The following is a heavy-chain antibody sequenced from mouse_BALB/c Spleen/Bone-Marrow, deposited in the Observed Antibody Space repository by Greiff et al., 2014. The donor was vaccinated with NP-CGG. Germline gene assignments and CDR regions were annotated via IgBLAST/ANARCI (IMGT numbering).Heavy chain of an antibody. CDR2: IPPGSGTT. V-gene: IGHV1S41*01. D-gene: IGHD1-1*01. J-gene: IGHJ3*01. Sequence: ELVKPGASVKLSCKASGYTFTSYWINWIKQRPGQGLEWIGRIPPGSGTTYYNEMFKGKATLTVDTSSTTAYIQLSSLSSEDSAVYFCARGSYYYGSSSPWFAYWGQGTLVTVSA. CDR3: ARGSYYYGSSSPWFAY. CDR1: GYTFTSYW.